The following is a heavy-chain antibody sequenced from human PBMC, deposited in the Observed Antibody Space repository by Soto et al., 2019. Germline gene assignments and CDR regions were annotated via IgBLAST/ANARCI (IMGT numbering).Heavy chain of an antibody. Sequence: GASVKVSCKASGFTFTSSAMQWVRQARGQRLEWIGWIVVGSGNTNYAQKFQERVTITRDMSTSTAYMELSSLRSEDTAVYYCAAGAVDTAINHYDYMDVWGQGTTVTVSS. D-gene: IGHD5-18*01. V-gene: IGHV1-58*02. J-gene: IGHJ6*03. CDR2: IVVGSGNT. CDR3: AAGAVDTAINHYDYMDV. CDR1: GFTFTSSA.